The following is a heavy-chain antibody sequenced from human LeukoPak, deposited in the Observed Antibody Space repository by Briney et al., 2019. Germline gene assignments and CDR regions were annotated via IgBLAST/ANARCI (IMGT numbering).Heavy chain of an antibody. CDR2: INWNGGST. J-gene: IGHJ4*02. V-gene: IGHV3-20*04. Sequence: GGSLRLSCXASGFTFDGYGMGWVRQATGKGLEWVAGINWNGGSTGYVDSVKGRFTIYRDNAKNFLYLQMNSLRVEDTALYYCARDGYGYSYDYWGQGTLVTVSS. CDR1: GFTFDGYG. CDR3: ARDGYGYSYDY. D-gene: IGHD5-18*01.